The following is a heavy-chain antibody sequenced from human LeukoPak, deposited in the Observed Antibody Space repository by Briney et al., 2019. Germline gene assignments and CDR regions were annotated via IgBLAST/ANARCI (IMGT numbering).Heavy chain of an antibody. Sequence: SETLSLTCAVSGYSISSGYYWGLIRQPPGKGLEWIGSIYHSGSTYYNPSLKRRVTISVDTSKNQFSLKLSSVTAADTAVYYCARDPYYDILTGYFEGRDYWGQGTLVTVSS. D-gene: IGHD3-9*01. J-gene: IGHJ4*02. CDR2: IYHSGST. CDR3: ARDPYYDILTGYFEGRDY. CDR1: GYSISSGYY. V-gene: IGHV4-38-2*02.